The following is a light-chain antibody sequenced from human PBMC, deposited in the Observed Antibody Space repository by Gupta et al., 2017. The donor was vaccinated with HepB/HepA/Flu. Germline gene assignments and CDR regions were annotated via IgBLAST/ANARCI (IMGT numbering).Light chain of an antibody. Sequence: SYELTQPPSVSATPGQTANITCSGDKLGDKYACWYQQKPGQSPVLVIYQDSKRPSGIPERFSGSNSGNTATLTISGTQAMDEADYYCQAWDSSTAVFGGGTKLTVL. CDR1: KLGDKY. J-gene: IGLJ2*01. CDR2: QDS. V-gene: IGLV3-1*01. CDR3: QAWDSSTAV.